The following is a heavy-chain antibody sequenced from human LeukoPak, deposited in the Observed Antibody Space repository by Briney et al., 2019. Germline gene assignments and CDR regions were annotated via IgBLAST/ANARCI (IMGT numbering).Heavy chain of an antibody. CDR3: ARTKPYGTTWYGGID. CDR1: GFTVSSNY. Sequence: PGGSLRLSCAASGFTVSSNYMSWVRQAPGKGLEWVSVIYSGGSTHYADSVKGRFTISRDNSKNTLYLQMNSLRAEDTAVYYCARTKPYGTTWYGGIDWGQGALVTVSS. J-gene: IGHJ4*02. CDR2: IYSGGST. V-gene: IGHV3-53*01. D-gene: IGHD6-13*01.